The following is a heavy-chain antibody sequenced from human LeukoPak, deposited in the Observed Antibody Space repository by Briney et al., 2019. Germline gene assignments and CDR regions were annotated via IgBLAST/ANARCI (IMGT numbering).Heavy chain of an antibody. CDR1: GFTFSSYS. CDR2: ISSSSSTI. D-gene: IGHD3-22*01. V-gene: IGHV3-48*02. CDR3: ARAATYYYDSSGYYPYAFDI. Sequence: GGSLRPSCAPSGFTFSSYSMNWVRQASGKGLEWVSYISSSSSTIYYADSVKGRFTISRDNAKDSLYLQLNSLRDEDTAVYYCARAATYYYDSSGYYPYAFDIWGQGTMVTVSS. J-gene: IGHJ3*02.